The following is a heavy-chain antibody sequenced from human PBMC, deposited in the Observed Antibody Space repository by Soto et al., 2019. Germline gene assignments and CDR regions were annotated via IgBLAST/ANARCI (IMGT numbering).Heavy chain of an antibody. V-gene: IGHV3-30*18. J-gene: IGHJ4*02. CDR3: AKGPAPALYCSGGSCYSDYFDY. Sequence: QVQLVESGGGVVQPGRSLRLSCAASGFTFSSYGMHWVRQAPGKGLEWVAVISYDGSNKYYADSVKGRFTISRDNSKNTLYLQMNSLRAEDTAVYYCAKGPAPALYCSGGSCYSDYFDYWGQGTLVTVSS. CDR1: GFTFSSYG. CDR2: ISYDGSNK. D-gene: IGHD2-15*01.